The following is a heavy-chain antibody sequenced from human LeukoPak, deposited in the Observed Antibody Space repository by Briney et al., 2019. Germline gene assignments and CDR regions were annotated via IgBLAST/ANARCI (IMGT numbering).Heavy chain of an antibody. CDR1: GYSFTSYW. V-gene: IGHV5-51*01. CDR3: ARPRDSSGARGAFDI. D-gene: IGHD3-22*01. J-gene: IGHJ3*02. Sequence: GESLKISCKGSGYSFTSYWIGWVRQMPGKGLEWMGIIYPGDSDTRYSPSFQGQVTISADKSISTAYLQWSSLKASDTAMFYCARPRDSSGARGAFDIWGQGTMVTVSS. CDR2: IYPGDSDT.